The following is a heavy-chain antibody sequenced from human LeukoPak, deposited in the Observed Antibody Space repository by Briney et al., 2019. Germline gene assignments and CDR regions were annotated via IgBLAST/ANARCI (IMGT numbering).Heavy chain of an antibody. Sequence: SQTLSLTCTVSGGSISSGDYYWSWIRQPPGKGLEWIGYIYYSGSTYYNPSLKSRVTISVDTSKNQFSLKLSSVTAADTAVYYCARVFYYGLGMDVWGQGTTVTVSS. J-gene: IGHJ6*02. CDR2: IYYSGST. CDR3: ARVFYYGLGMDV. D-gene: IGHD3-10*01. CDR1: GGSISSGDYY. V-gene: IGHV4-30-4*01.